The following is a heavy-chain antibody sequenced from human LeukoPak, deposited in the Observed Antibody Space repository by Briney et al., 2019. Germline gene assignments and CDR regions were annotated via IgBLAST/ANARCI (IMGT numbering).Heavy chain of an antibody. CDR3: VRLPPTAALRDY. J-gene: IGHJ4*02. CDR1: GYSISSGYY. Sequence: PSETLSLTCAVSGYSISSGYYWGWIRQPPGKGLEWIGSIYRSGSTYYNPSLKSRVTISVDTSKNQFSLKLSSVTAADTAVYCCVRLPPTAALRDYWGQGTLVTVSS. CDR2: IYRSGST. D-gene: IGHD6-25*01. V-gene: IGHV4-38-2*01.